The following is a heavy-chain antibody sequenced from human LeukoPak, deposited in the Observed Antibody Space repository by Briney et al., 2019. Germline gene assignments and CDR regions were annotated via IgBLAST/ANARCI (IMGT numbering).Heavy chain of an antibody. CDR3: ASWGAGGNS. Sequence: SGGSLRLSCEASGFTLSTYWLNWVRQVPGKGLDWVANINPDGSGKRYVDSVKGRFTIARDNADNSLSLQMNSLRAEHTAVYYCASWGAGGNSWGQGTLVTVSS. CDR1: GFTLSTYW. V-gene: IGHV3-7*01. CDR2: INPDGSGK. J-gene: IGHJ4*02. D-gene: IGHD3-16*01.